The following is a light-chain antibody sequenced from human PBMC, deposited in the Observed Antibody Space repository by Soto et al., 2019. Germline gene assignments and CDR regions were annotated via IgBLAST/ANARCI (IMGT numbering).Light chain of an antibody. CDR3: QQYAYSPLT. J-gene: IGKJ4*01. Sequence: IVSSRPPGALSLAPEEGSTLSRLDIQTVGKNYLGGYQQKPGQAPRLLIYDASSRATGIPDRFSGGGSGTDFTLTINRLEPEDFAVYYCQQYAYSPLTFGGGTKVDIK. CDR2: DAS. CDR1: QTVGKNY. V-gene: IGKV3-20*01.